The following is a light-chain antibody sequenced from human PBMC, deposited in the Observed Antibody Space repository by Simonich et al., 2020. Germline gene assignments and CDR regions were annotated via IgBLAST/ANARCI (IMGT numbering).Light chain of an antibody. V-gene: IGKV2-28*01. J-gene: IGKJ3*01. CDR2: FGS. Sequence: DIVMTQSPLSLPVTPGEPASISCSSSKSLLHSNGYNYLELYLQKPGQSPQLLIYFGSKRASGVPDRFSGSGSGTDFTLKISRVEAEDVGVYYCMQALQTPFTFGPGTKVDIK. CDR1: KSLLHSNGYNY. CDR3: MQALQTPFT.